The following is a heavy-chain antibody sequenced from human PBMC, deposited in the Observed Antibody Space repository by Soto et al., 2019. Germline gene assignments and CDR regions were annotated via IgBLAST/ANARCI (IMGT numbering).Heavy chain of an antibody. CDR3: ARDKDRLQLGGNYYYILDV. V-gene: IGHV1-69*12. D-gene: IGHD1-1*01. CDR2: IMPVFPTP. CDR1: GGTFSTSA. J-gene: IGHJ6*02. Sequence: QVQLVQTGAEVKKPGSSVKVSCKASGGTFSTSAISWVRQAPGQGLEWVGGIMPVFPTPDYAQNFQGRVTITADESTTTAYLELTSLRADDSAVYYCARDKDRLQLGGNYYYILDVWGQGTAITVSS.